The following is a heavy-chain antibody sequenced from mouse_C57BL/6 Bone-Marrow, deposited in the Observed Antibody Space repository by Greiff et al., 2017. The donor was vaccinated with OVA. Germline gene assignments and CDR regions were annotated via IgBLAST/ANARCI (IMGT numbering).Heavy chain of an antibody. J-gene: IGHJ4*01. CDR3: TTAQIYYYGSSSYYYAMDY. CDR2: IDPENGDT. V-gene: IGHV14-4*01. CDR1: GFNIKDDY. D-gene: IGHD1-1*01. Sequence: VQLKESGAELVRPGASVKLSCTASGFNIKDDYMHWVKQRPEQGLEWIGWIDPENGDTEYASKFQGKATITADTSSNTAYLQLSSLTSEDTAVYYCTTAQIYYYGSSSYYYAMDYWGQGTSVTVSS.